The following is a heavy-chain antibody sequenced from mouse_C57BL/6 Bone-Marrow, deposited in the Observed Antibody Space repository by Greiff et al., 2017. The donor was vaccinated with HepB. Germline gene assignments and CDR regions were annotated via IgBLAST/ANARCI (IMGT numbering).Heavy chain of an antibody. J-gene: IGHJ4*01. CDR1: GYTFTSYW. CDR3: ARGATGTYYYAMDY. V-gene: IGHV1-72*01. CDR2: IDPNSGGT. Sequence: QVQLQQPGAELVKPGASVKLSCKASGYTFTSYWMHWVKQRPGRGLDWIGRIDPNSGGTKYNEKFKSKATLTVDKPSSTAYMQLSSLTSEDSAVYYCARGATGTYYYAMDYWGQGTSVTVSS. D-gene: IGHD4-1*02.